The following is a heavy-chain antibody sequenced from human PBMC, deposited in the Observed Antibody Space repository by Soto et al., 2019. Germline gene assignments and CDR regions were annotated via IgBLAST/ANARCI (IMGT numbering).Heavy chain of an antibody. V-gene: IGHV3-30*18. J-gene: IGHJ4*02. CDR3: AKDRHSSPYLDY. D-gene: IGHD6-13*01. CDR1: GFTFSSYG. Sequence: SLRLSCAASGFTFSSYGMHWVRQAPGKGLEWVAVISYDGSNKYYADSVKGRFTISRDNSKNTLYLQMNSLRAEDTAVYYCAKDRHSSPYLDYWGQGTLGTVSS. CDR2: ISYDGSNK.